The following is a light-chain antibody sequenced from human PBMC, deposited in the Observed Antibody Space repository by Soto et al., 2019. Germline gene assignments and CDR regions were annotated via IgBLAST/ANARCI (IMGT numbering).Light chain of an antibody. V-gene: IGKV1-5*01. J-gene: IGKJ1*01. CDR2: DAS. CDR1: ESIRTW. Sequence: DIQMTQSPSTLSASIGDRFTITFRASESIRTWLAWYQHKPGKAPKFLIYDASSLESGVPSRFSGSGSGTEFTLTISNLQPDDFATYFCQQYNNYPRTFGQGTKVDI. CDR3: QQYNNYPRT.